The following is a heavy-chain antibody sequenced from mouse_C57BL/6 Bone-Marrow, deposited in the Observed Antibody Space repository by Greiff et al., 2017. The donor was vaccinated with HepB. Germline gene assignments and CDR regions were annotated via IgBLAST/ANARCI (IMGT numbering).Heavy chain of an antibody. CDR1: GYTFTGYW. CDR3: ARCRYDDYDKDWFAY. CDR2: ILPGSGST. V-gene: IGHV1-9*01. J-gene: IGHJ3*01. D-gene: IGHD2-4*01. Sequence: QVQLKQSGAELMKPGASVKLSCKATGYTFTGYWIEWVKQRPGHGLEWIGEILPGSGSTNYNEKFKGKATFTADTSSNTAYMQLSSLTTEDSAIYYCARCRYDDYDKDWFAYWGQGTLVTVSA.